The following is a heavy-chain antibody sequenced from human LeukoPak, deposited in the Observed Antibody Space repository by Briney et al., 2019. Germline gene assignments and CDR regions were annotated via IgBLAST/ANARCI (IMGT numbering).Heavy chain of an antibody. J-gene: IGHJ3*01. Sequence: RPGGSLRLSCAASGFTFDDYGMSWVRRAPGKGLEWVSGINWNGGSTGYADSVKGRFTISRDNAKNSLYLQMNSLRAEDTAVYYCAKGGGGYDPMDVFDLWGQGTMVTVSS. CDR3: AKGGGGYDPMDVFDL. D-gene: IGHD5-12*01. CDR1: GFTFDDYG. V-gene: IGHV3-20*04. CDR2: INWNGGST.